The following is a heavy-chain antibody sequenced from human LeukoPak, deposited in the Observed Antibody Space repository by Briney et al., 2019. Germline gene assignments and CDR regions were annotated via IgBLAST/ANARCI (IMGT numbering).Heavy chain of an antibody. J-gene: IGHJ5*02. CDR1: GGSISSYY. V-gene: IGHV4-59*01. D-gene: IGHD6-19*01. CDR2: INYSGST. Sequence: SETLSLTCTVSGGSISSYYWSWIRQPPGKGLEWIGYINYSGSTNYNPSLKSRVTISVDTSKNQFSLKLSSVTAADTAVYYCARLSSSGWYENWFAPWGQGTLVTVSS. CDR3: ARLSSSGWYENWFAP.